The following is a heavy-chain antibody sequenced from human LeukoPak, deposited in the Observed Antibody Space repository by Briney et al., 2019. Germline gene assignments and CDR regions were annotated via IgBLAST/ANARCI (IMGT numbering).Heavy chain of an antibody. CDR3: AKSRNDGDHILDC. CDR2: ISWNSGSI. V-gene: IGHV3-9*01. J-gene: IGHJ4*02. CDR1: GFTFDDYA. D-gene: IGHD1-1*01. Sequence: GGSLRLSCAASGFTFDDYAMHWVRQAPGKGLEWVSGISWNSGSIGYADSVKGRFTISRDNSKNTLSLQMNRLRAEDTAVYYCAKSRNDGDHILDCWGQGTLVTVSS.